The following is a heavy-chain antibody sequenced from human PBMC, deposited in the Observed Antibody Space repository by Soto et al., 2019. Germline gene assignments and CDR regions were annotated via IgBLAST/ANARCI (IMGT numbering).Heavy chain of an antibody. CDR1: GGSISGSY. CDR2: VYYTGST. J-gene: IGHJ4*02. Sequence: SETLSLTCSVSGGSISGSYWSWIRQPPGKGLEWLGYVYYTGSTNYSPSLRSRVSISVDTSKNEFSLRLSSVTAADTAVYFCARSVAVPGAHIDYWGQGTQVTVSS. D-gene: IGHD6-19*01. CDR3: ARSVAVPGAHIDY. V-gene: IGHV4-59*01.